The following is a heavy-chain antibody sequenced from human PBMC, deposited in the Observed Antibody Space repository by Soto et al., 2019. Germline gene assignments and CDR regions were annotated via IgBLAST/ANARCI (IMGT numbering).Heavy chain of an antibody. CDR2: IVTSGTKI. CDR3: ASHYDMWSGYLSPVDY. V-gene: IGHV3-11*01. Sequence: QVQLVESGGDLVKPGGSLRLSCAASGYTFSDYYMSWIRQAPGKVLEWISYIVTSGTKIYYADSVKGRFTITRDNATNSLYLEMNSLRDEDTAVYYCASHYDMWSGYLSPVDYWGQGTLVTVSS. CDR1: GYTFSDYY. D-gene: IGHD3-3*01. J-gene: IGHJ4*02.